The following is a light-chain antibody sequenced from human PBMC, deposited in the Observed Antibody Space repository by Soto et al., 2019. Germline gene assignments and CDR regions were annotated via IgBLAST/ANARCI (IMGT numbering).Light chain of an antibody. CDR2: GNS. V-gene: IGLV1-40*01. CDR1: SSNIGAGYG. Sequence: QPVLTQPPSVSGAPGQRVTISCTGSSSNIGAGYGVHWYQQLPGTAPKLLIYGNSNRPSGVPDRFSGSKSGTSASLAITGLQAEDEADYYCQSYDSSLSGYYVFGTGTKLTVL. J-gene: IGLJ1*01. CDR3: QSYDSSLSGYYV.